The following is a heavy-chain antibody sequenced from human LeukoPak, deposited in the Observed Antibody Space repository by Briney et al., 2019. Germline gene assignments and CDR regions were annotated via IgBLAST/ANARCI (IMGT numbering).Heavy chain of an antibody. CDR2: ISAYNGNT. Sequence: GASVKVSCKASGYTFTSYAMNWVRQAPGQGLEWMGWISAYNGNTNYAQKLQGRVTMTTDTSTSTAYMELRSLRSDDTAVYYCAGTAQVDAFDIWGQGTMVTVSS. CDR3: AGTAQVDAFDI. J-gene: IGHJ3*02. CDR1: GYTFTSYA. D-gene: IGHD5-18*01. V-gene: IGHV1-18*01.